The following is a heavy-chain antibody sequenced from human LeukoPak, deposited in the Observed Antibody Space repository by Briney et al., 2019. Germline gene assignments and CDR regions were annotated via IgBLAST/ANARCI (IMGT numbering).Heavy chain of an antibody. CDR3: ARVFHYGGNSLDY. V-gene: IGHV5-51*01. J-gene: IGHJ4*02. D-gene: IGHD4-23*01. CDR1: GYSFSSHW. CDR2: IYPGDSDT. Sequence: GESLKISCKGSGYSFSSHWIGWVRKMPGKGLEWMGIIYPGDSDTRYSPSFQGQVTISADKSLSTAYLQWSSLRASDSAMYYCARVFHYGGNSLDYWGQGTLVTVSS.